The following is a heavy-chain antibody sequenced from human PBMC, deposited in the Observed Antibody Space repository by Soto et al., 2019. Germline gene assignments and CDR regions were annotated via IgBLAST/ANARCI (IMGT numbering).Heavy chain of an antibody. Sequence: GGSLRLSCAASGFTFDDYAMHWVRQAPGKGLEWVSGISWNSGSIGYVDSVKGRFTISRDNAKNSLYLQMNSLRAEDTALYYCAKPIVGDAFDIWGQGTMVTVSS. CDR2: ISWNSGSI. J-gene: IGHJ3*02. CDR3: AKPIVGDAFDI. D-gene: IGHD1-26*01. V-gene: IGHV3-9*01. CDR1: GFTFDDYA.